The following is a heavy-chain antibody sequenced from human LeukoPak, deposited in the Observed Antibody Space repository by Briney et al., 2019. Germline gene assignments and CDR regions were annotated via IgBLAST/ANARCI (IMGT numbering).Heavy chain of an antibody. D-gene: IGHD4-23*01. CDR1: GGSISGYY. CDR2: IYYNGST. V-gene: IGHV4-59*01. CDR3: ARIRRYDYDGFRPGWVYWYFDV. J-gene: IGHJ2*01. Sequence: SGTLSLTCSVSGGSISGYYWSWIRQPPGKGLEWIGFIYYNGSTNYNPSLKSQITISVDTSKNQFSLKLNSVIAADTAIFYCARIRRYDYDGFRPGWVYWYFDVWGRGTLVTVSS.